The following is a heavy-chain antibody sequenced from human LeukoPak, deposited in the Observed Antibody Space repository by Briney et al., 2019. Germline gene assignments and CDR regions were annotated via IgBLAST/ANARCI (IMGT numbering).Heavy chain of an antibody. CDR2: MNPNSGNT. V-gene: IGHV1-8*03. D-gene: IGHD7-27*01. CDR1: GYTFTSYD. Sequence: GASVKVSCKASGYTFTSYDINWVRQATRQGLEWMGWMNPNSGNTGYAQKFQGRVTITRNTSISTAYMELSSLRSEDTAVYYCARAGDPRRRNYYYYYMDVWGKGTTVTVSS. J-gene: IGHJ6*03. CDR3: ARAGDPRRRNYYYYYMDV.